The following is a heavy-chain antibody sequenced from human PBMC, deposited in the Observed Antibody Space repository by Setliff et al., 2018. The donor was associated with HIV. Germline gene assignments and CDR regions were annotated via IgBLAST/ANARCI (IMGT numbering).Heavy chain of an antibody. CDR1: GFTFSSYG. D-gene: IGHD6-13*01. J-gene: IGHJ6*02. CDR3: AKDPNSSWHVGFYNYGMDV. CDR2: IRYDGSNK. Sequence: PGGSLRLSCAASGFTFSSYGMHWVRQAPGKGLEWVAFIRYDGSNKYYAESVRGRFTISRDYSRNTLYLQMNSLRAEDSAVYYCAKDPNSSWHVGFYNYGMDVWGQGTTVTVSS. V-gene: IGHV3-30*02.